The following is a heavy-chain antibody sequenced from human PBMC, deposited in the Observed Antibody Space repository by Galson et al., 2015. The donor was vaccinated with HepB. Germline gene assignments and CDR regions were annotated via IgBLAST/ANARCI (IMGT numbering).Heavy chain of an antibody. J-gene: IGHJ4*02. CDR2: IYPSGSA. D-gene: IGHD6-6*01. CDR1: GGSITSASSY. V-gene: IGHV4-61*02. CDR3: ASNLATRVVY. Sequence: LSLTCTVSGGSITSASSYWSWVRQPAGKGLEWIGRIYPSGSANFNPSLKSRVTMSVDTSKNQFSLNLSSVTAADTAVYYCASNLATRVVYWGQGALVTVSS.